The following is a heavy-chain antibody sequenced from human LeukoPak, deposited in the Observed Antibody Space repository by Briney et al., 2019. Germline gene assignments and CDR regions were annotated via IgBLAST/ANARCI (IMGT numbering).Heavy chain of an antibody. Sequence: PGGSLRLSCAASGFTFSSYEMNWVRQAPGKGLEWVSSISSSSSYIYYADSVKGRFTISRDNAKNSLYLQMNSLRAADTAVYYCARAPRKGVRGPSDYYYYYYMDVWDKGTTVTVSS. D-gene: IGHD3-10*01. CDR2: ISSSSSYI. CDR3: ARAPRKGVRGPSDYYYYYYMDV. V-gene: IGHV3-21*01. J-gene: IGHJ6*03. CDR1: GFTFSSYE.